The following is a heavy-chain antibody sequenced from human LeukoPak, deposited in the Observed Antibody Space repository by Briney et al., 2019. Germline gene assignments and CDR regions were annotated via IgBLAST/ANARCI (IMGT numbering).Heavy chain of an antibody. D-gene: IGHD2-2*01. V-gene: IGHV3-48*03. Sequence: GGSLRLSCAASGFTFSSYAMNWVRQAPGKGLEWVSYISSSGSTIYYADSVKGRFTISRDNAKNSLYLQMNSLRAEDTAVYYCASLVVTGAGLVYWGQGTLVTVSS. CDR2: ISSSGSTI. CDR3: ASLVVTGAGLVY. J-gene: IGHJ4*02. CDR1: GFTFSSYA.